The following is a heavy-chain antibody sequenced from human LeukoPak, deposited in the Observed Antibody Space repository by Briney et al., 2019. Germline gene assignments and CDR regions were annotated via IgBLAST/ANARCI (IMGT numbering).Heavy chain of an antibody. J-gene: IGHJ4*02. D-gene: IGHD1-26*01. CDR3: AKEGFGNYYSAYFDY. CDR2: ISYEGSTS. V-gene: IGHV3-30*18. CDR1: GITFSSYG. Sequence: PGGSLRLTCAASGITFSSYGMQWVRPAPGKGLEWVAVISYEGSTSYYADSVKGRFTISRDNSKNTLYLQMNGLRAEDTAVYYCAKEGFGNYYSAYFDYWGQGTLVTVSS.